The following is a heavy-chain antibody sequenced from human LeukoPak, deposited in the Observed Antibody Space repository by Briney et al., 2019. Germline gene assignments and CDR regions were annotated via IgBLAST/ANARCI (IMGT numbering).Heavy chain of an antibody. D-gene: IGHD2-2*01. J-gene: IGHJ5*02. V-gene: IGHV3-7*05. CDR3: ARGGAPYCSSTSCYEDRFDP. CDR1: GFTFRSYG. CDR2: IKQDGSEK. Sequence: GGTLRLSCAASGFTFRSYGMYWVRQAPGKGLEWVANIKQDGSEKYYVDSVKGRFTISRDNAKNSLHLQMISLRAEDTAVYYCARGGAPYCSSTSCYEDRFDPWGQGTLVTVSS.